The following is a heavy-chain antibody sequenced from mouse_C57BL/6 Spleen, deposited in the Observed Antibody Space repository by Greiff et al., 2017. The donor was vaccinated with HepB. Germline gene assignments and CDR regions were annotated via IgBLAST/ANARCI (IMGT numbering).Heavy chain of an antibody. CDR3: TTPDSSGYVRY. CDR2: IDPENGDT. Sequence: EVQLQQSGAELVRPGASVKLSCTASGFNIKDDYMHWVKQRPEQGLEWIGWIDPENGDTEYASKFQGKATITADTSSNTAYLQLSSLTSEDTAVYYCTTPDSSGYVRYWGQGTTLTVSS. D-gene: IGHD3-2*02. J-gene: IGHJ2*01. CDR1: GFNIKDDY. V-gene: IGHV14-4*01.